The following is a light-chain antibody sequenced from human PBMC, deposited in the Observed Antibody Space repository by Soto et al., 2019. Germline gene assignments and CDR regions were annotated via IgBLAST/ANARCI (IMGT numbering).Light chain of an antibody. CDR3: AAWDDSLSDYV. J-gene: IGLJ1*01. CDR1: SSNIGSNT. CDR2: SNN. V-gene: IGLV1-44*01. Sequence: QSVLTQPPSASGTPGQRVTISCSGSSSNIGSNTVNWYQQLPGTAPKLLIYSNNQRPSGVPDRFSGSKSGTSASLAISGLQSDDEADYYCAAWDDSLSDYVFGTETKVTVL.